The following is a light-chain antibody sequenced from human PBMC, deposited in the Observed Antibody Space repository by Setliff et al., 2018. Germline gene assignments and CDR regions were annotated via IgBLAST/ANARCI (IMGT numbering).Light chain of an antibody. Sequence: QSVLTQPAAVSGSPGQSIATSCAGTSSDVGGYNYVSWYQQHPGKAPKLMIYEVTKRPSGVSDRFSGSKSGNTASLTISGLQAEDEADYYCLSYTSKTTHALFAGGTKVTVL. V-gene: IGLV2-14*03. J-gene: IGLJ2*01. CDR2: EVT. CDR1: SSDVGGYNY. CDR3: LSYTSKTTHAL.